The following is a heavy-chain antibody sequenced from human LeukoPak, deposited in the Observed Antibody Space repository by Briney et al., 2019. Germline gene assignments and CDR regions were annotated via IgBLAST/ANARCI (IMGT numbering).Heavy chain of an antibody. Sequence: ASVKVSCKASGGTFISYAISWVRQAPGQGLEWMGGIIPIFGTANYAQKFQGRVTITADESTSTAYMELSSLRSEDTAVYYCARARITIFGVDYYYYGMDVWGQGTTVTVSS. CDR1: GGTFISYA. V-gene: IGHV1-69*13. CDR3: ARARITIFGVDYYYYGMDV. J-gene: IGHJ6*02. D-gene: IGHD3-3*01. CDR2: IIPIFGTA.